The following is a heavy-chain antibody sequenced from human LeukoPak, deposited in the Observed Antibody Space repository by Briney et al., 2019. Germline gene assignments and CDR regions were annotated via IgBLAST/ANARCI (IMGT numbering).Heavy chain of an antibody. Sequence: SVKVSCKASGGTFSSYAISWVRPAPGQGVEWMGGIIPIFGTANYAQKFQGRVTITADESTSTAYMELSSLRSEDTAVYYCARVPYCSGGSCYSKWGQGTLVTVSS. CDR2: IIPIFGTA. CDR3: ARVPYCSGGSCYSK. V-gene: IGHV1-69*01. CDR1: GGTFSSYA. D-gene: IGHD2-15*01. J-gene: IGHJ4*02.